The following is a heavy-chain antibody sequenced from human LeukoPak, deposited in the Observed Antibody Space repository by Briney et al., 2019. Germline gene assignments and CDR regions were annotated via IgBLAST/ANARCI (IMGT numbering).Heavy chain of an antibody. Sequence: GRSLRLSCAASGFTFSSYAMHWVRQAPGKGLEWVAVISYDGSNKYYADSVKGRFTISRDNSKNTLYLQMDSLRAEDTAVYYCARDLAGTVALDYWGQGTLVTVSS. CDR2: ISYDGSNK. J-gene: IGHJ4*02. D-gene: IGHD6-19*01. CDR1: GFTFSSYA. CDR3: ARDLAGTVALDY. V-gene: IGHV3-30-3*01.